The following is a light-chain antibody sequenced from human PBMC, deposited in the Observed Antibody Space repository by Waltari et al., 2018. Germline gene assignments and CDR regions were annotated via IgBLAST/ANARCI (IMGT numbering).Light chain of an antibody. CDR2: DAS. CDR1: QIVSTY. V-gene: IGKV3-11*01. Sequence: EIVLTQSPATLSLSPEERATLSCRASQIVSTYVAWYQQKPGQAPRLLVYDASNRASGIPARFSGSGSGTDFTLTISSLEPEDFAVYYCQQRGSWPRTFGQGTKVEIK. J-gene: IGKJ1*01. CDR3: QQRGSWPRT.